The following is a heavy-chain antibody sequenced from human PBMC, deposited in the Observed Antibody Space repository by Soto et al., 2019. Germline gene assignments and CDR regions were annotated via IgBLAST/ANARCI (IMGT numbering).Heavy chain of an antibody. Sequence: GGSLRLSCAASGFTFSSYAMSWVRQAPGKGLEWVSAISGSGGSTYYADSVKGRFTISRDNSKNTLYLQMNSLRAEDTAVYYCAKGRVWSGYLKIARGYFDYWGQGTLVTVSS. CDR1: GFTFSSYA. V-gene: IGHV3-23*01. D-gene: IGHD3-3*01. CDR2: ISGSGGST. J-gene: IGHJ4*02. CDR3: AKGRVWSGYLKIARGYFDY.